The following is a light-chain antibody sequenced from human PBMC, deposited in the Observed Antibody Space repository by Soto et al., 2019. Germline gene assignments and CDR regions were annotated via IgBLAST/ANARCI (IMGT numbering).Light chain of an antibody. J-gene: IGKJ5*01. CDR3: KQYQDSPPIT. Sequence: EIVMTQSPATLFVSPGERATQSCRASQTLSDDLACYQQKPGQAPRLLIFGASTRATDIPARFSGSGSGTEFPLTIIRLQSEASAVYYCKQYQDSPPITFG. CDR1: QTLSDD. CDR2: GAS. V-gene: IGKV3-15*01.